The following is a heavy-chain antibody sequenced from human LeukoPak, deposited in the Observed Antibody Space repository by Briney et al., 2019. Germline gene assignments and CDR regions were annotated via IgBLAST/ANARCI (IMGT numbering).Heavy chain of an antibody. CDR2: ISGSGGST. Sequence: GGSLRLSCAASGFTFSSYAMSWVRQAPGKGLEWVSAISGSGGSTYYADSVKGRFTISRDNSKNTLYLQMNSLRAEDTAVYYRAKHGGSSLWFREKNWFDPWGQGTLVTVSS. J-gene: IGHJ5*02. CDR3: AKHGGSSLWFREKNWFDP. D-gene: IGHD3-10*01. CDR1: GFTFSSYA. V-gene: IGHV3-23*01.